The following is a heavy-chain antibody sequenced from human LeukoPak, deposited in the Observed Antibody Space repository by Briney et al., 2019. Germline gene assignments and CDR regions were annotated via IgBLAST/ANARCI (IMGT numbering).Heavy chain of an antibody. D-gene: IGHD6-19*01. CDR3: AGRAQTTGWSFDY. CDR1: GGSLSSYY. V-gene: IGHV4-4*07. Sequence: SETLSLTCMVSGGSLSSYYWSWIRQPAGKGLDWIGQIHTSGSTNYNPSLKSRVAMSVDTSKNQFSLELSSVTAADTAVYYCAGRAQTTGWSFDYWGQGALVTVSS. CDR2: IHTSGST. J-gene: IGHJ4*02.